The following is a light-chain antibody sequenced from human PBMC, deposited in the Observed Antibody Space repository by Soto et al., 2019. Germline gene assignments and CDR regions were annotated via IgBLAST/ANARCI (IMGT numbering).Light chain of an antibody. Sequence: QSVLTQPPSVSAAPGQKVTISCSGSSSNIGNNYVSWYQQPPGTAPKLLIYDNNKRPSGIPDRFSDSKSGTSATLGITGLQTGDEADYYCGTWDSSLSAYVFGTGTKLTVL. CDR2: DNN. CDR3: GTWDSSLSAYV. CDR1: SSNIGNNY. J-gene: IGLJ1*01. V-gene: IGLV1-51*01.